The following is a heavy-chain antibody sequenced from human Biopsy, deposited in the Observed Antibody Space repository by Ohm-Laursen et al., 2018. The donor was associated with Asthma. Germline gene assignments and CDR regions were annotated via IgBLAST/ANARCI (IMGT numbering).Heavy chain of an antibody. D-gene: IGHD2-21*02. CDR3: ARGVDRVTGLLDHFDS. CDR1: GGSFSNFY. Sequence: SETLSLTCAVYGGSFSNFYWSWIRQHPVKGLEWIGHVYYSGSTNYNPSLKSRVTISIDASKNQFSLKLTSVTAADTAVYYCARGVDRVTGLLDHFDSWGQGTLVTVSS. V-gene: IGHV4-59*01. J-gene: IGHJ4*02. CDR2: VYYSGST.